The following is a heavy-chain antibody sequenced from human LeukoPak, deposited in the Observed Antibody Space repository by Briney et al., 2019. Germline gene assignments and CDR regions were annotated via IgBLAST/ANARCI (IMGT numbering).Heavy chain of an antibody. CDR2: INHSGST. CDR3: ARVAVADYYFDY. Sequence: SETLSLTCAVYGGSFSGYYWSWIRQPPGKGLEWIGEINHSGSTNYNPSLKSRVTISVDTSKNQFSLKLSSVTAADTAVYYCARVAVADYYFDYWGQGTLVTVSS. J-gene: IGHJ4*02. V-gene: IGHV4-34*01. D-gene: IGHD6-19*01. CDR1: GGSFSGYY.